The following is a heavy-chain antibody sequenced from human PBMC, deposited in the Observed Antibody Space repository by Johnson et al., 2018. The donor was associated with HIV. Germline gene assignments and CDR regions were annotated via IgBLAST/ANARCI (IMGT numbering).Heavy chain of an antibody. CDR2: IWYDGSNK. Sequence: QEQLVESGGGVVQPGRSLRLSCAASGFTFSSYGLYWVRQAPGKGLERVAVIWYDGSNKYYAGSVKGRFTISRDHSKTTLYLQMNSLRAEDTAVYYCAKAPYGSGIRPGAFDIWGQGTMVTVSS. CDR1: GFTFSSYG. J-gene: IGHJ3*02. D-gene: IGHD3-10*01. CDR3: AKAPYGSGIRPGAFDI. V-gene: IGHV3-33*06.